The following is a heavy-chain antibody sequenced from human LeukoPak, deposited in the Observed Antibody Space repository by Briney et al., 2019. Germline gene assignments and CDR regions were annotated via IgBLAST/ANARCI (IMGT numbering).Heavy chain of an antibody. J-gene: IGHJ5*02. CDR1: GYTFTGYY. CDR2: INPNSGGT. D-gene: IGHD3-10*01. CDR3: ARDSGSGSSVWFDP. Sequence: ASVKVSCKASGYTFTGYYMHWVRQAPGQGLKGRGWINPNSGGTNYAQKFQGRVTMTRDTSISTAYMELSRLRSDDTAVYYCARDSGSGSSVWFDPWGQGTLVTVSS. V-gene: IGHV1-2*02.